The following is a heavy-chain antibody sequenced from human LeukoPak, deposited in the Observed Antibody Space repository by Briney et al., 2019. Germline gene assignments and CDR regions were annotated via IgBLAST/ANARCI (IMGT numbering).Heavy chain of an antibody. J-gene: IGHJ3*02. CDR3: ARDLGIWEPDSFDI. V-gene: IGHV4-4*07. Sequence: PSETLSLTCTVSGGSISSYYWSWIRQPAGKGLEWIGRIYTSGSTNYNPSLKSRVTMSVDTSKNQFSLKLSSVTAADTAVYYCARDLGIWEPDSFDIWGQGTMVTVSS. D-gene: IGHD1-26*01. CDR2: IYTSGST. CDR1: GGSISSYY.